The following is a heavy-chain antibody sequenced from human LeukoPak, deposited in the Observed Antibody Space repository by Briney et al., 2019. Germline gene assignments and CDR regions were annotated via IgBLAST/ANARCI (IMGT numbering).Heavy chain of an antibody. V-gene: IGHV4-39*01. J-gene: IGHJ4*02. CDR3: AADKLGMADY. CDR1: GGSISSSSYY. D-gene: IGHD7-27*01. Sequence: RPSETLSLTCTVSGGSISSSSYYWGWLRQPPGKGLEWVGGIYYSGSTYYNPSLKSRVTISVDTPKNQFSLKLSSVTAADTAVYYCAADKLGMADYWGQGTLVTVSS. CDR2: IYYSGST.